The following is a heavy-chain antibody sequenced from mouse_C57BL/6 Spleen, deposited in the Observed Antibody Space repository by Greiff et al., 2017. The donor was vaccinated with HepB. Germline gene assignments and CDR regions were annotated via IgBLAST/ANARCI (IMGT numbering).Heavy chain of an antibody. CDR1: GFTFTDYY. D-gene: IGHD2-5*01. Sequence: EVQLVESGGGLVQPGGSLSLSCAASGFTFTDYYMSWVRQPPGKALEWLGFIRNKANGYTTEYSASVKGRFTISRDNSQSFLYLQRNALRAEDSATYYCARYMAYYSNFYFDYWGQGTTLTVSS. CDR2: IRNKANGYTT. CDR3: ARYMAYYSNFYFDY. J-gene: IGHJ2*01. V-gene: IGHV7-3*01.